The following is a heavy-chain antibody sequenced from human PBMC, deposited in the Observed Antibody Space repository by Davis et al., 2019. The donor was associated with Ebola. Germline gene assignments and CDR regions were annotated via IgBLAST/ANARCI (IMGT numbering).Heavy chain of an antibody. CDR2: IIPIFGTA. CDR1: GGTFSSYA. D-gene: IGHD5-24*01. J-gene: IGHJ4*02. Sequence: SVKVSCKASGGTFSSYAISWVRQAPGQELEWMGGIIPIFGTANYAQKFQGRVTITADESTSTAYMELSSLRSEDTAVYYCARVKRRWLPEPLGYWGQGTLVNVSS. CDR3: ARVKRRWLPEPLGY. V-gene: IGHV1-69*13.